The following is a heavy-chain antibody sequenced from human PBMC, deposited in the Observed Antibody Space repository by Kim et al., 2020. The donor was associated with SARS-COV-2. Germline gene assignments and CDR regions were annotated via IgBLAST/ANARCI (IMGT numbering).Heavy chain of an antibody. J-gene: IGHJ3*02. V-gene: IGHV1-8*01. Sequence: KFQGRVTMTRNTSISTAYMELSSLRSEDTAVYYCARDVQRRGAAMGAFDIWGQGTMVTVSS. D-gene: IGHD5-18*01. CDR3: ARDVQRRGAAMGAFDI.